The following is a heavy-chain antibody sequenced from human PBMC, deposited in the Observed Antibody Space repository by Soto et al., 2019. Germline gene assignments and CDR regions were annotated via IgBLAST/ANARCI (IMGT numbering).Heavy chain of an antibody. CDR1: GYTFTSYA. CDR3: ARGVVGSWIDGFCDY. D-gene: IGHD1-1*01. V-gene: IGHV1-3*01. J-gene: IGHJ4*02. CDR2: IHGGNENI. Sequence: QVQLLQSGTEVKKPGASVMFSCKASGYTFTSYAVHWVRQAPGQRLEWMGWIHGGNENIAYSQKFQGRVTITRDTSATTAYMELRSLRSEDTAVYYCARGVVGSWIDGFCDYWGQGTLVTVSS.